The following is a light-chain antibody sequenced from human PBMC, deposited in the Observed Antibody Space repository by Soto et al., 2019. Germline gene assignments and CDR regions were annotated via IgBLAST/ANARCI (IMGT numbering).Light chain of an antibody. J-gene: IGKJ2*01. CDR2: RAS. V-gene: IGKV3-20*01. CDR1: QTVDSTY. CDR3: QQYDTSPPLYN. Sequence: EVVLTQSPGTLSLSPGERATLSCRASQTVDSTYLAWYQQKPGQAPRLLIYRASSRAAGVPDRLSGSGSGTDFTLTISKRDPEDCAEYYCQQYDTSPPLYNFGKGTKLEIK.